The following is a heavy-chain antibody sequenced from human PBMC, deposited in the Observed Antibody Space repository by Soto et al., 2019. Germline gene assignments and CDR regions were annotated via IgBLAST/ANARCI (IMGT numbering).Heavy chain of an antibody. D-gene: IGHD6-19*01. CDR3: VRDSGNGWKDY. Sequence: QVQLQESGPGLVKPSGTLSLTCAVSGGSISSTNWWNWVRQPPGKGLEWIGEIDHSGSTNYNPSPQRRVTMSVDKPKNQFSLKLSSVTAADTAVYYCVRDSGNGWKDYWGQGTLVTVSS. V-gene: IGHV4-4*02. CDR2: IDHSGST. J-gene: IGHJ4*02. CDR1: GGSISSTNW.